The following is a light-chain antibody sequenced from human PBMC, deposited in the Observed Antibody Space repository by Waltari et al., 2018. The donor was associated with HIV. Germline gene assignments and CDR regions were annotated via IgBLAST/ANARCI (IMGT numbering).Light chain of an antibody. CDR2: DIK. CDR1: STDSRFYHY. V-gene: IGLV2-14*03. CDR3: ASNRLDYTLI. Sequence: QSALTQPASVSGFPGQSINISCTGISTDSRFYHYVSWYHKHPGKIPRLIIFDIKTRPSGVSEHISGSRSGNSASLTFSGLQSGDEAHYYCASNRLDYTLIFGGGTKLTVL. J-gene: IGLJ2*01.